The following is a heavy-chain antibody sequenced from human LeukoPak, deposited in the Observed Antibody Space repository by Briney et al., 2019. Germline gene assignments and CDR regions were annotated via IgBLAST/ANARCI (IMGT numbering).Heavy chain of an antibody. Sequence: KPSETLSLTCTVSGGSISSSSYYWGWIRQPPGKGLECIGSMYYSGNAYYNPPLKSRVTISVDTSKNQFSLNLRSVTAADTAVYYCVRLNGGYYEAIFDYWGQGTLVTVS. CDR3: VRLNGGYYEAIFDY. D-gene: IGHD3-22*01. J-gene: IGHJ4*02. CDR2: MYYSGNA. V-gene: IGHV4-39*01. CDR1: GGSISSSSYY.